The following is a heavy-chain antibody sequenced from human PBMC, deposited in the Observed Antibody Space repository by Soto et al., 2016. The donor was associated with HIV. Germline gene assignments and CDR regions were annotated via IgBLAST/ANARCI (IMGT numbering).Heavy chain of an antibody. CDR2: IYSSGRT. CDR3: ARGLKSTWYGGFQPRGNWFDP. J-gene: IGHJ5*02. V-gene: IGHV4-59*01. CDR1: GGSISDFY. D-gene: IGHD2-2*01. Sequence: QVQLQESGPGLVKPSETLSLTCTVSGGSISDFYWTWIRKPPGRELEWIGYIYSSGRTNYNPSLKSRLTISLDKSKNQFSLQVRSVTAADTAVYYCARGLKSTWYGGFQPRGNWFDPGAREPWSPSP.